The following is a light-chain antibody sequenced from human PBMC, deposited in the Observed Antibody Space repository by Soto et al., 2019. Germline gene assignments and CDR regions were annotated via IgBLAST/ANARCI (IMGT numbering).Light chain of an antibody. CDR1: QSVSSSY. Sequence: EIVLTQSPGTLSLSPGERATLSCRASQSVSSSYLAWYQQKPGQAPRLLIYGASSRATGIPDRFSGSGSGTDFTLTTGRLEPEDFAVYDCQQYGCSPTFGQGTKVEIK. J-gene: IGKJ1*01. V-gene: IGKV3-20*01. CDR3: QQYGCSPT. CDR2: GAS.